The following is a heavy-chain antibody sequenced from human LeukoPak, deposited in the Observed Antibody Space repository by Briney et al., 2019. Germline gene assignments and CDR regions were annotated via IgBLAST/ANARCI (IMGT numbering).Heavy chain of an antibody. V-gene: IGHV3-23*01. Sequence: PGGPLRLSCAASEFTFRRYAMTWVRKAPGRGLEWFSTITDSGSSTYYADSVKGRLTISRGSSKKTLYLQMNSLRAEDTALYFCARVISTTYKYMDVWGQGTPVTVSS. CDR1: EFTFRRYA. CDR2: ITDSGSST. D-gene: IGHD2-21*01. CDR3: ARVISTTYKYMDV. J-gene: IGHJ6*02.